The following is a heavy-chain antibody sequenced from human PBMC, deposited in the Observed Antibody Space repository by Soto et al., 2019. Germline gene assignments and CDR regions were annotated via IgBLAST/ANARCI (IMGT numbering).Heavy chain of an antibody. V-gene: IGHV4-4*02. CDR1: SGSITSSNW. CDR2: VYHGGST. CDR3: ASHLIMPGTRGFDY. J-gene: IGHJ4*02. Sequence: QVQLPESGPGLVKPSGTLSLTCAISSGSITSSNWWSWVRQPPGKGLEWIGEVYHGGSTNYNPSLKSRLTISVDRSQNQFSLRLNSVTAADTAVYFCASHLIMPGTRGFDYWGQGSLVTVSS. D-gene: IGHD6-13*01.